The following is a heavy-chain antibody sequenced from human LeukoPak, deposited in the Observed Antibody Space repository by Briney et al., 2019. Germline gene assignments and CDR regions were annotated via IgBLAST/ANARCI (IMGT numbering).Heavy chain of an antibody. D-gene: IGHD3-22*01. V-gene: IGHV3-23*01. J-gene: IGHJ4*02. Sequence: GGSLRLSCAASGFTFSSYGMTWVRQAPGKGLECVSAISGSGGNTYYADSVSGRFTISRDNSKNTLYLQMNSLRAEDTALYYCAKWGHYYDSSGYSLPGGFDYWGQGTLVTVSS. CDR3: AKWGHYYDSSGYSLPGGFDY. CDR1: GFTFSSYG. CDR2: ISGSGGNT.